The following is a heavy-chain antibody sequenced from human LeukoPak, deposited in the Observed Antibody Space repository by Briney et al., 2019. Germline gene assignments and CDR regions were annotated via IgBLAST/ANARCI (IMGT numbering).Heavy chain of an antibody. D-gene: IGHD1-1*01. Sequence: ASVKVSCKASGYTLTSYYMDWVRQAPGQGLEWMGIINPSVGSTSYAQKFQGRVTMTRDTSTRTVYMELSSLRSEDTAVYYCARSHDDTHGMDVWGQGTTVTVFS. CDR1: GYTLTSYY. V-gene: IGHV1-46*01. CDR3: ARSHDDTHGMDV. J-gene: IGHJ6*02. CDR2: INPSVGST.